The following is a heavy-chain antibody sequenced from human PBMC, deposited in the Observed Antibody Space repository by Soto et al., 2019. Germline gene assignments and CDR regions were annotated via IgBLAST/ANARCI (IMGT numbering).Heavy chain of an antibody. CDR2: ISSSGEST. J-gene: IGHJ3*02. CDR3: AHPRGFGVFDAVDI. CDR1: GFIFTTYA. Sequence: VGSLRLSCATSGFIFTTYAMNWVRQAPGKGLEWVSAISSSGESTFYAESVRGRFTISRDNSLNTLYLQMRSLRPEDTAVYYCAHPRGFGVFDAVDIWGQGTMVTVS. D-gene: IGHD3-10*01. V-gene: IGHV3-23*01.